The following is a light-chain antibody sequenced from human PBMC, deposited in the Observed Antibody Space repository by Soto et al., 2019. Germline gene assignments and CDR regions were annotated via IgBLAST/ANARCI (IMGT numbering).Light chain of an antibody. CDR1: KGISSW. J-gene: IGKJ5*01. CDR3: QQTNSIPIT. V-gene: IGKV1-12*01. CDR2: AAS. Sequence: DVQMTQSPSAGFASVGYRVTITCRAGKGISSWLAWYQQKPGKAPQLLIYAASNLRSGVPSRFSASGSGTDFTLTISSLQPEDFATYYCQQTNSIPITFGQGTRLEIK.